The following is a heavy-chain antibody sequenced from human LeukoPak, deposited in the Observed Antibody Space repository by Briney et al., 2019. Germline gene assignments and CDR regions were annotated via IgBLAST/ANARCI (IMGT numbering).Heavy chain of an antibody. J-gene: IGHJ4*02. CDR2: IYPGDSDT. CDR3: ARAYYYDSSGYLYYFDY. CDR1: GYSFTSYC. V-gene: IGHV5-51*01. Sequence: GESLKISCKGSGYSFTSYCIGWVRQMPGKGLEWMGIIYPGDSDTRYSPSFQGQVTISADKSISTAYLQWSSLKASDTAMYYCARAYYYDSSGYLYYFDYWGQGTLVTVSS. D-gene: IGHD3-22*01.